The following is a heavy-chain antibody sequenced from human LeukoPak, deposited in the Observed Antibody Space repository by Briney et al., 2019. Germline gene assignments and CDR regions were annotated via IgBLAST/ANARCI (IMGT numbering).Heavy chain of an antibody. CDR1: GFTFEDHV. CDR3: ARSWLIYYWYYGMDV. CDR2: ISWSGDRM. Sequence: PGGSLRLSCAASGFTFEDHVMHWVRQAPGKGLEWVSSISWSGDRMGYADAVKGRFTISRDNAKNSLYLQMNSLRAEDTAVYYCARSWLIYYWYYGMDVWGQGTTVTVSS. D-gene: IGHD5-18*01. V-gene: IGHV3-9*01. J-gene: IGHJ6*02.